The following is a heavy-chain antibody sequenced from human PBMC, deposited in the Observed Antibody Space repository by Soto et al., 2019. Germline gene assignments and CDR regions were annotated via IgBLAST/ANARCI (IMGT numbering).Heavy chain of an antibody. Sequence: TLSLTCTVSGGSSSRGGYYWSWIRQHPGKGLEWIGYIYYSGSTYYNPSLKSRVTISVDTSKNQFSLKLSSVTAADTAVYYCARVLGYGDYDNEYFQHWGQGTLVTVSS. CDR3: ARVLGYGDYDNEYFQH. CDR2: IYYSGST. CDR1: GGSSSRGGYY. D-gene: IGHD4-17*01. J-gene: IGHJ1*01. V-gene: IGHV4-31*03.